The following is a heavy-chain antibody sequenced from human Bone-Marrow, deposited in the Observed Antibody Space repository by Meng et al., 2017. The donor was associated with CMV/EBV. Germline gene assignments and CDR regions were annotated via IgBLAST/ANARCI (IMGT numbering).Heavy chain of an antibody. Sequence: GGSLRLSCAASGFTFSSYEMNWVRQAPGKGLEWVSYISSSGSSIYYADSVKGRFTISRDNAKNSLYLQMNSLRAEDTAVYYCSRDYRSVVDYWGQGPRVTVSS. CDR2: ISSSGSSI. CDR3: SRDYRSVVDY. CDR1: GFTFSSYE. V-gene: IGHV3-48*03. D-gene: IGHD4-23*01. J-gene: IGHJ4*02.